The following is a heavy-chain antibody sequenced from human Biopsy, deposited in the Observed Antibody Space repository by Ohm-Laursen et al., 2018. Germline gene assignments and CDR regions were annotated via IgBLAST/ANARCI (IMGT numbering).Heavy chain of an antibody. Sequence: SETLSLTCTVSGGSFTGHYWTWIRQTPGKGLEWIGHVYNGGITNYNPSLKSRVTISKDTSKNQFSLQLSSVTAADTAVYYCASAGYNPDWNFDLWGRGTRVTVSS. J-gene: IGHJ2*01. CDR2: VYNGGIT. V-gene: IGHV4-59*11. D-gene: IGHD5-24*01. CDR3: ASAGYNPDWNFDL. CDR1: GGSFTGHY.